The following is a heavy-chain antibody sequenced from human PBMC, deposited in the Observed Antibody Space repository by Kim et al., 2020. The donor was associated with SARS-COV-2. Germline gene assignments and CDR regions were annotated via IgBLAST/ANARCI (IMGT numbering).Heavy chain of an antibody. CDR2: IYYSGST. D-gene: IGHD2-2*02. V-gene: IGHV4-59*01. Sequence: SETLSLTCTVSGGSISSYYWSWIRQPPGKGLEWIGYIYYSGSTNYNPSLKSRVTISVDTSKNQFSLKLSSVTAADTAVYYCARTMAIRDLLGAFDIWGQGTMVTVSS. CDR3: ARTMAIRDLLGAFDI. CDR1: GGSISSYY. J-gene: IGHJ3*02.